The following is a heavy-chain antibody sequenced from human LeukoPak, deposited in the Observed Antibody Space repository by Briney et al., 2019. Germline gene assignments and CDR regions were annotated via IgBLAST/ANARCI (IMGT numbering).Heavy chain of an antibody. D-gene: IGHD1-7*01. Sequence: ASVKVSCKASGYTFTGYYMHWVRQAPAQGLEWMGRINPNTGGTIYAQKFQGRVTMTRDTSITTAYMELSRLRSDDTAVYYRARVELIRDYYFDYWGQGTLVTVSP. J-gene: IGHJ4*02. CDR2: INPNTGGT. CDR3: ARVELIRDYYFDY. CDR1: GYTFTGYY. V-gene: IGHV1-2*06.